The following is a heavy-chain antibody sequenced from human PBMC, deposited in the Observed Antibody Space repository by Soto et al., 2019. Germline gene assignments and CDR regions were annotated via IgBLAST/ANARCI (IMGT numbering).Heavy chain of an antibody. V-gene: IGHV3-48*02. CDR3: ARVIWSGHLTSDL. Sequence: EVQVVESGGGLVQPGGSLRLSCAASGFTFSSNSMNWVRQAPGKGLEWISYISSSSSTIYADSVKGRCTISRDNAKNSLYLQMNSLRDDDTAVYYCARVIWSGHLTSDLWGQGTLVTVSS. J-gene: IGHJ5*02. CDR1: GFTFSSNS. CDR2: ISSSSSTI. D-gene: IGHD3-3*01.